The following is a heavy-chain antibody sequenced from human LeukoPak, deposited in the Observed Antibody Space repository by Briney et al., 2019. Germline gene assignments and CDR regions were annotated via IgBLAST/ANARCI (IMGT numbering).Heavy chain of an antibody. D-gene: IGHD3-10*01. CDR1: AYTFTGYY. CDR3: GLLWLGEIYGYGMDV. CDR2: VNPNSDGT. Sequence: GAAVTVTCKASAYTFTGYYMHLRRQAQRQGMERKGGVNPNSDGTDYGQKFQVRVTMTRDTSISTAYMELSRLKSDARAVYSWGLLWLGEIYGYGMDVWGEGSTVTASS. V-gene: IGHV1-2*02. J-gene: IGHJ6*01.